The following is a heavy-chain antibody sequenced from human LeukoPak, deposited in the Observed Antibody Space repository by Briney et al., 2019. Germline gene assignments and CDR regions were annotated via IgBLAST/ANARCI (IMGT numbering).Heavy chain of an antibody. V-gene: IGHV3-21*01. Sequence: GGSLRLSCAASGFTFSSYSMDWVRQAPGKGLEWVSSISSSSSYIYYADSAKGRFTISRDNAKNSLYLQMNSLRAEDTAVYYCARGKETYYYGSGSYYPTTTPDYWGQGTLVTVSS. CDR3: ARGKETYYYGSGSYYPTTTPDY. CDR2: ISSSSSYI. J-gene: IGHJ4*02. D-gene: IGHD3-10*01. CDR1: GFTFSSYS.